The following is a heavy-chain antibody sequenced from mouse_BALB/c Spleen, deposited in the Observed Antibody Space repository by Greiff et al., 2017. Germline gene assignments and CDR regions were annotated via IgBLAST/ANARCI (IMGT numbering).Heavy chain of an antibody. CDR1: GYTFTSYW. V-gene: IGHV1-69*02. J-gene: IGHJ4*01. Sequence: QVQLQQPGAELVKPGASVKLSCKASGYTFTSYWMHWVKQRPGQGLEWIGEIDPSDSYTNYNQKFKGKATLTVDKSSSTAYMQLSSLTSEDSAVYYCARVGPEELNYYAMDYWGQGTSVTVSS. D-gene: IGHD3-1*01. CDR2: IDPSDSYT. CDR3: ARVGPEELNYYAMDY.